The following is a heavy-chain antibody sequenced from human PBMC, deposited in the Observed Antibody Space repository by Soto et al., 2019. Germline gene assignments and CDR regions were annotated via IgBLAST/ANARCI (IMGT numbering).Heavy chain of an antibody. V-gene: IGHV3-30-3*01. CDR3: ARAFVGYSYGPFDY. CDR2: ISYDGSNK. CDR1: VFTVRSYG. J-gene: IGHJ4*02. Sequence: VXLSGAASVFTVRSYGMHWVRQAPCKGLEWVAVISYDGSNKYYADSVKGRFTISRDNSKNTLYLQMNSLRAEDTAVYYCARAFVGYSYGPFDYWGQGTLVTVSS. D-gene: IGHD5-18*01.